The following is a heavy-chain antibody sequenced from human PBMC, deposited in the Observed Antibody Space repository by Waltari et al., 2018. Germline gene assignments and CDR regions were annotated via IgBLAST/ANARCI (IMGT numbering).Heavy chain of an antibody. CDR2: IGEDGTEK. D-gene: IGHD1-1*01. Sequence: EVQLVESGGGLVQPGGSLRVSCTASEFIFRNYWMSWVRQAPGKEPEWVANIGEDGTEKYYVHSVKGRFTISRDNVKNSLYLEMNSLRAEDTAMYYCTRSGGASAFDIWGQGTMVTVSS. J-gene: IGHJ3*02. CDR1: EFIFRNYW. CDR3: TRSGGASAFDI. V-gene: IGHV3-7*02.